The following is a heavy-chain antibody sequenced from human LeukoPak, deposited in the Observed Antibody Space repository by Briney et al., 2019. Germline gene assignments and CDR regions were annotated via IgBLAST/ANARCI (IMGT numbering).Heavy chain of an antibody. J-gene: IGHJ3*02. CDR1: GFTFSSYS. D-gene: IGHD3-10*01. CDR2: ISSSSSYI. CDR3: AKDRDYYGSGSYYRPDAFDI. V-gene: IGHV3-21*04. Sequence: PGGSLRLSCAASGFTFSSYSMNWVRQAPGKGLEWVSSISSSSSYIYYADSVKGRFTISRDNAKNSLYLQMNSLRAEDTAVYYCAKDRDYYGSGSYYRPDAFDIWGQGTMVTVSS.